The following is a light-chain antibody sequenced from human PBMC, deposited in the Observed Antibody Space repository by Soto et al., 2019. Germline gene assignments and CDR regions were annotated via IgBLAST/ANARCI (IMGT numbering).Light chain of an antibody. V-gene: IGKV1-6*01. J-gene: IGKJ5*01. Sequence: NQMTQSQSSLSASVGYRVTITCRASQSIGRNLNWYQQKPGKAPKPLIYAASTLQSGIPSRFSGSGSGTDFTLTISSLQTEDFATYYCLQDYNSPITFGQGTRLEIK. CDR1: QSIGRN. CDR2: AAS. CDR3: LQDYNSPIT.